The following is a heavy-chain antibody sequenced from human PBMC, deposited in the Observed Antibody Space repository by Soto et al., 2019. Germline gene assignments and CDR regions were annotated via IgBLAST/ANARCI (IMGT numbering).Heavy chain of an antibody. D-gene: IGHD5-12*01. CDR3: ARSSGYVPGGY. CDR1: GDSISSSTYY. Sequence: SETLSLTCTVSGDSISSSTYYWGWIRQSPGKGLEWIGNIHYSGSTYYNPSLRSRITISVDTSKNQFSLKMPSVTAADTAVYYCARSSGYVPGGYWGQGILVTVSS. V-gene: IGHV4-39*07. J-gene: IGHJ4*02. CDR2: IHYSGST.